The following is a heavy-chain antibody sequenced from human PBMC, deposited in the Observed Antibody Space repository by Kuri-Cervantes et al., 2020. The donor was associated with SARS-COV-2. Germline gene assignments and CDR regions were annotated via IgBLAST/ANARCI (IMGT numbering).Heavy chain of an antibody. CDR2: IYYSGST. V-gene: IGHV4-59*08. D-gene: IGHD6-19*01. Sequence: PETMSLTSIVPGASTSSHYWSWIRQPQGKGLEWIGYIYYSGSTNYNTSLKGRVTIPVATSKNQFSLKLSSVTAADTAVYYCARQGDGGFRAVAGTTEWGYWGQGTLVTVSS. J-gene: IGHJ4*02. CDR1: GASTSSHY. CDR3: ARQGDGGFRAVAGTTEWGY.